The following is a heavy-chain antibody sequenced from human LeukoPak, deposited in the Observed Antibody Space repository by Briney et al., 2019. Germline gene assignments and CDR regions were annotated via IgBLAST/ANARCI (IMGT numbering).Heavy chain of an antibody. CDR2: IYYSGST. J-gene: IGHJ4*02. CDR3: ASPKHSGSYYFDY. Sequence: SETLSLTCTVSGGSISSGGYYWSWIRQHPGKGLEWIGYIYYSGSTYYNPSLKSRVTISVDTSKNQFSLKLSSVTAADTAVYYCASPKHSGSYYFDYWGQGTLVTVSS. V-gene: IGHV4-31*03. CDR1: GGSISSGGYY. D-gene: IGHD1-26*01.